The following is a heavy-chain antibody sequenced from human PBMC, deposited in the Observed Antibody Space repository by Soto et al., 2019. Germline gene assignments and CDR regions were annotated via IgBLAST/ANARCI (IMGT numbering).Heavy chain of an antibody. CDR3: AREGSYKNYYYYGMDV. D-gene: IGHD2-15*01. CDR2: IYYSGST. Sequence: PSETLSLTCTVSGGSISSYYWSWIRQPPGKGLEWIGYIYYSGSTNYNPSLKSRVTISVDTSKNQFSLKLSSVTAADTAVYYCAREGSYKNYYYYGMDVWGQGTTDTVSS. V-gene: IGHV4-59*01. CDR1: GGSISSYY. J-gene: IGHJ6*02.